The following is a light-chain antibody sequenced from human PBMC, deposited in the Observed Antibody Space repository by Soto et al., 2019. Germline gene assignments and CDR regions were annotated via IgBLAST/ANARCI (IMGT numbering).Light chain of an antibody. CDR1: QSLRSTS. Sequence: EIVLTQSPRTLSLSPGERATLSCRASQSLRSTSLACYQQKPXQAPRLLISGASTRAADIPDRFSGSGSGTDFTLTIGRLEPEDLAVYYCQQYDSSPRTFGQGTKVDIK. CDR2: GAS. J-gene: IGKJ1*01. V-gene: IGKV3-20*01. CDR3: QQYDSSPRT.